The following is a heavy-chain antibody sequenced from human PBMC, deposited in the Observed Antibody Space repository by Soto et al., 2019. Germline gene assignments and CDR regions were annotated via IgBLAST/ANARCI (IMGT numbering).Heavy chain of an antibody. D-gene: IGHD1-1*01. CDR1: GYTFTMYY. J-gene: IGHJ5*02. V-gene: IGHV1-46*01. CDR2: INPSGGST. Sequence: GASVKVSGKASGYTFTMYYMHGVGQAPGQGLEWMGIINPSGGSTSYAQKFQGRVTMTRDTSTSTVYMELSSLRSEDTAVYYCARNFPSTTFDPWGQGTLVTVSS. CDR3: ARNFPSTTFDP.